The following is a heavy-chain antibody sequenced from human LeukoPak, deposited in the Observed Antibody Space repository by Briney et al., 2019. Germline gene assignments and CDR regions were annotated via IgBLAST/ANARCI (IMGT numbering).Heavy chain of an antibody. D-gene: IGHD2-15*01. J-gene: IGHJ4*02. CDR3: ARHQGDFITTPLDY. CDR1: GGSISSSSYY. Sequence: PSETLSLTCTVSGGSISSSSYYWGWIRQPPGKGLEWIGSIYYSGSTYYNPSLKSRVTISVDTSKNQLSLRLSSVTAADTAVYSCARHQGDFITTPLDYWGQGTLVTVSS. CDR2: IYYSGST. V-gene: IGHV4-39*01.